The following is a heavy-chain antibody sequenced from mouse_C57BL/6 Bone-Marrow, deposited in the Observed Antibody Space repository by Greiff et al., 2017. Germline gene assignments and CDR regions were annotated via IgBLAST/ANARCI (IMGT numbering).Heavy chain of an antibody. D-gene: IGHD1-1*01. V-gene: IGHV1-52*01. CDR1: GYTFTSYW. J-gene: IGHJ1*03. Sequence: QVQLKQPGAELVRPGSSVKLSCKASGYTFTSYWMHWVKQRPIQGLEWIGNIDPSDSETHYNQKFKDKATLTVDKSSSTAYMQLSSLTSEDSAVYYCARTRTTVVSDWYFDVWGTGTTVTVSS. CDR2: IDPSDSET. CDR3: ARTRTTVVSDWYFDV.